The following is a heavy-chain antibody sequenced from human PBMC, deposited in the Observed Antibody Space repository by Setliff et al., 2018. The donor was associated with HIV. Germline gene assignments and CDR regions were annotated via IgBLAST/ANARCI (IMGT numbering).Heavy chain of an antibody. CDR3: ARVGDGYNSFDY. J-gene: IGHJ4*02. CDR1: GGTLRSYG. D-gene: IGHD5-12*01. Sequence: SVKVSCKASGGTLRSYGMTWVRQAPGQGLEWMGTVIPVRDMANYAEKFQGRVTMTRDTSTSTVYTELNSLRSEDTAVYYCARVGDGYNSFDYWGQGTLVTVSS. CDR2: VIPVRDMA. V-gene: IGHV1-69*04.